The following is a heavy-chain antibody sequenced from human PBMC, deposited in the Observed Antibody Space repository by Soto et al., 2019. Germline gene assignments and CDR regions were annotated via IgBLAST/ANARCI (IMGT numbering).Heavy chain of an antibody. CDR1: GGTFSSYA. D-gene: IGHD3-16*01. CDR2: IIPIFGTA. V-gene: IGHV1-69*01. Sequence: VSCKASGGTFSSYAISWVRQSPGQGLEWMGGIIPIFGTANYAQKFQGRVTITADESTSTAYMELSSLRSEDTAVYYCARDKDSGGTFDYWGQGTLVTVSS. CDR3: ARDKDSGGTFDY. J-gene: IGHJ4*02.